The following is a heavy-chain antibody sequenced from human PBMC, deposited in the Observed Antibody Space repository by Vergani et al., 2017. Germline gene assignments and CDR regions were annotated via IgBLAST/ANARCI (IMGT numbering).Heavy chain of an antibody. V-gene: IGHV1-18*04. D-gene: IGHD3-22*01. Sequence: QVQLVQSGAEVKKPGASVKVSCKASGYTFTGYYMHWVRQAPGQGLEWMGWISAYNGNTNYAQKLQGRVTMTTDTSTSTAYMELRSLRSDDTAVYYCARVPVPEYDGSGYLDYWGQGTLVTVSS. CDR2: ISAYNGNT. CDR3: ARVPVPEYDGSGYLDY. CDR1: GYTFTGYY. J-gene: IGHJ4*02.